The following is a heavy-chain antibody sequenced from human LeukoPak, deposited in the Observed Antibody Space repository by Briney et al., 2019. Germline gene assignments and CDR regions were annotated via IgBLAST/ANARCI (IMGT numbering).Heavy chain of an antibody. CDR1: GFIFSRYS. D-gene: IGHD3-16*01. CDR3: ARGFEGTASGAGY. V-gene: IGHV3-21*01. CDR2: MSVGSGLI. J-gene: IGHJ4*02. Sequence: GGSLRLSCAASGFIFSRYSINWVRQAPGKGLEWVASMSVGSGLIYYAESVRGRFTVSRDNAKNSLYLQMKSLRADDTAVYYCARGFEGTASGAGYWGQGTLVTVSS.